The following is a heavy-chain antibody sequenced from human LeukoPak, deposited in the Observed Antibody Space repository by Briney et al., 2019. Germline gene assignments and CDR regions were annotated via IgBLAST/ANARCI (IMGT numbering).Heavy chain of an antibody. CDR2: ISTSGNI. D-gene: IGHD4-11*01. CDR3: ARGQSYRKSQNWFGP. CDR1: GSSMNGFQ. Sequence: PSETLSLTCTVSGSSMNGFQWSWIRQPAGKGLEWIGRISTSGNINYTPSLKSRVTMSVDTSKNRFSLKLTSVTAADTAVYFCARGQSYRKSQNWFGPWGQGTLVTVSS. J-gene: IGHJ5*02. V-gene: IGHV4-4*07.